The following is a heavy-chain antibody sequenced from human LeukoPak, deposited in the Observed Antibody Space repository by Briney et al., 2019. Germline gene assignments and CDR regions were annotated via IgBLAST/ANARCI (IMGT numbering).Heavy chain of an antibody. CDR3: ARGGNWNDELVDY. Sequence: ASVKVSCKASGYTFTGYYMHWVRQAPGQGLEWMGRINPNSGGTNYAQKFQGRVTMTRDTSVSTAYMELSRLRSDDTAVYYCARGGNWNDELVDYWGQGTLVTVSS. V-gene: IGHV1-2*06. CDR1: GYTFTGYY. CDR2: INPNSGGT. J-gene: IGHJ4*02. D-gene: IGHD1-1*01.